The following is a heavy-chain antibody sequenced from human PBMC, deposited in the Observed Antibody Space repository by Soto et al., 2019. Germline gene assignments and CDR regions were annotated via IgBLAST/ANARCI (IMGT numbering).Heavy chain of an antibody. CDR2: IYWDNDK. CDR1: GFSVSTSGVG. J-gene: IGHJ6*02. V-gene: IGHV2-5*02. CDR3: SHFTTLYGLDV. D-gene: IGHD3-3*01. Sequence: QITLKESGPPLVKPTQSLTLTCTFSGFSVSTSGVGVGWISQPPGKALEWLALIYWDNDKRHSPSLKSRLTITKDTSKNQVVLTVTNIDPVDTATYYCSHFTTLYGLDVWGQGTTVTVSS.